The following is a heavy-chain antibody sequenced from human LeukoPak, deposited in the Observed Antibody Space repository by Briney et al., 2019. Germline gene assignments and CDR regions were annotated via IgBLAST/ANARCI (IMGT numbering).Heavy chain of an antibody. CDR3: ARAVVVVPGNYYYYGMDV. V-gene: IGHV1-69*01. J-gene: IGHJ6*02. CDR2: IIPIFGTA. D-gene: IGHD2-2*01. Sequence: VKVSCKASGGTFSSYAISWVRQAPGQGLEWMGGIIPIFGTANYAQKFQGRVTITADESTSTAYMELSSLRSEDTAVYYCARAVVVVPGNYYYYGMDVWGQGTTVTVSS. CDR1: GGTFSSYA.